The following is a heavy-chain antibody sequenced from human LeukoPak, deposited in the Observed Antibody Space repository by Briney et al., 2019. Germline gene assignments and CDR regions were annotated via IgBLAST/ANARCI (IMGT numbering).Heavy chain of an antibody. CDR3: ARAEVTTNWFGP. D-gene: IGHD4-17*01. V-gene: IGHV4-30-4*08. Sequence: SETLSLTCTVSGGSISSGDYYWSWIRLPPGKGLEWIGYIYYSGSTYYNPSLKSRVTISVDTSKNQFSLKLSSVTAADTAVYYCARAEVTTNWFGPWGQGTLVTVSS. J-gene: IGHJ5*02. CDR1: GGSISSGDYY. CDR2: IYYSGST.